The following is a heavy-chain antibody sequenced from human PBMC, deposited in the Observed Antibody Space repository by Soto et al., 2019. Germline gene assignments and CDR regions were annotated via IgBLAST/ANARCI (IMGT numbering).Heavy chain of an antibody. D-gene: IGHD3-3*01. V-gene: IGHV1-18*01. J-gene: IGHJ6*02. Sequence: QVQLVQSGAEVKKPGASVKVSCKASGYTFSSYGISWVRQAPGQGLEWMGWIIAYNGNTNYAQKLQGRVTMTTDTSRSTANMERRILRSAATAVYYVARERLLDWLHKIERDRDYDYDDMDGWGQGTKVTVSS. CDR2: IIAYNGNT. CDR3: ARERLLDWLHKIERDRDYDYDDMDG. CDR1: GYTFSSYG.